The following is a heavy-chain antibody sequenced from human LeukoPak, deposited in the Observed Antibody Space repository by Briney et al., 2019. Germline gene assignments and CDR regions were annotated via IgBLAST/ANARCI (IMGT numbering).Heavy chain of an antibody. V-gene: IGHV1-2*02. CDR2: INPKSGGT. Sequence: ASVKVSCKASGYTFTGYYLHWVRQAPGQGLELMGWINPKSGGTKYAQKFQGRVTMTRDTSISTAYMELSRLRSDDTAVYYCPKENYRFDSWGQGTLVTVSS. CDR3: PKENYRFDS. CDR1: GYTFTGYY. J-gene: IGHJ5*01. D-gene: IGHD5-24*01.